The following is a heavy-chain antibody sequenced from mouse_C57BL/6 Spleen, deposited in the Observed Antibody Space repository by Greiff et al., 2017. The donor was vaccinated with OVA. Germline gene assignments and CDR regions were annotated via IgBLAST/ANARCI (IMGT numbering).Heavy chain of an antibody. D-gene: IGHD2-4*01. V-gene: IGHV2-5*01. Sequence: VMLVESGPGLVQPSQSLSITCTVSGFSLTSYGVHWVRQSPGKGLEWLGVIWRGGSTDYNAAFMSRLSITKDNSKSQVFFKMNSLQADDTAIYYCAKNSPIYYDYDGGYAMDYWGQGTSVTVSS. CDR1: GFSLTSYG. CDR2: IWRGGST. J-gene: IGHJ4*01. CDR3: AKNSPIYYDYDGGYAMDY.